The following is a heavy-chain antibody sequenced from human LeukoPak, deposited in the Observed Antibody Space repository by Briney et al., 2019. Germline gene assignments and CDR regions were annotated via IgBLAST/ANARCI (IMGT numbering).Heavy chain of an antibody. Sequence: GGSLRLSCAASGFTISNYWMCWVRQAPGKGLEWVANINQDGGDKYYADSVKGRFTISRDNAKNSLFLQMNSLRAEDTAVYYCARPELPGWSVLFDFWGQGTLLTVSS. D-gene: IGHD2-15*01. CDR3: ARPELPGWSVLFDF. J-gene: IGHJ4*02. CDR1: GFTISNYW. CDR2: INQDGGDK. V-gene: IGHV3-7*01.